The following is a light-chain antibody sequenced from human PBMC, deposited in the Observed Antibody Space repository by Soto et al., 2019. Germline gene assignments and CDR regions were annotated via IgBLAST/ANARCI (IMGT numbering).Light chain of an antibody. Sequence: DIQMTQSPSTLSASVGDRVTITCRASQSISSWLAWYQQKPGKAPKLLIYKASSLESGVPSRFSRSGSGTEFTLTISSLQSDDLATDDCQDFNSYRYSCGHETKLDIK. V-gene: IGKV1-5*03. CDR2: KAS. J-gene: IGKJ2*03. CDR1: QSISSW. CDR3: QDFNSYRYS.